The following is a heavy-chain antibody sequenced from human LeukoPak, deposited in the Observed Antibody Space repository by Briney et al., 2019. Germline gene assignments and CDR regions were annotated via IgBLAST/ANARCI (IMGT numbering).Heavy chain of an antibody. J-gene: IGHJ4*02. CDR1: GFTFSSYA. Sequence: PGGSLRLSCAASGFTFSSYAMHWVRQAPGKGLEWVAVISYDGSNKYYADSVKGRFTISRDNSKNTLYLQMNSLRAEDTAVYYCAKAPSEAAELPYWGQGTLVTVSS. V-gene: IGHV3-30*04. D-gene: IGHD6-13*01. CDR3: AKAPSEAAELPY. CDR2: ISYDGSNK.